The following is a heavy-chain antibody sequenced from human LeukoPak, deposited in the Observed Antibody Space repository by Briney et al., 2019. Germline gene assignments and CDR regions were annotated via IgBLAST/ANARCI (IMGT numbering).Heavy chain of an antibody. Sequence: GRSLRLSCAASGFTFSSYAMHWVRQAPGKGLEWVAVISYDGSNKYYADSVKGRFTISRDNSKNTLYLQMNSLRAEDTAVYHCARKGVVVSDYYYGMDVWGQGTTVTVSS. D-gene: IGHD2-2*01. CDR3: ARKGVVVSDYYYGMDV. CDR1: GFTFSSYA. CDR2: ISYDGSNK. V-gene: IGHV3-30*04. J-gene: IGHJ6*02.